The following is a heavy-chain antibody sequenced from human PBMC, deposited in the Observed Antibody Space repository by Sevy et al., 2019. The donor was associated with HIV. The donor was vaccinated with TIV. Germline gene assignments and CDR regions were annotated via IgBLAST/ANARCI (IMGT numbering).Heavy chain of an antibody. CDR2: MNPNSGNT. Sequence: ASVKVSCKASGYTFTSYDINWVRQATGQGLEWMGWMNPNSGNTGYAQKFQGRVTMTRNTSISTAYMERSSLRSEDTAVYYCASWADYYGSGSYAVGYYYYGMDVWGQGTTVTVSS. CDR1: GYTFTSYD. CDR3: ASWADYYGSGSYAVGYYYYGMDV. D-gene: IGHD3-10*01. J-gene: IGHJ6*02. V-gene: IGHV1-8*01.